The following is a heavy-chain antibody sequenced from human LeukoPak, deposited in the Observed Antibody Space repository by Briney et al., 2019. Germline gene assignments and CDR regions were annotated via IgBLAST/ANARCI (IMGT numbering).Heavy chain of an antibody. V-gene: IGHV3-74*01. Sequence: PGRSLRLSCEASGFAFSNYGMHWVRQAPGKGLVWVSRINTDGSSTSYADSVKGRFTISRDNAKNTLYLQMNSLRAEDTAVYYCASPRKPDAFDIWGQGTMVTVSS. CDR1: GFAFSNYG. J-gene: IGHJ3*02. CDR3: ASPRKPDAFDI. CDR2: INTDGSST.